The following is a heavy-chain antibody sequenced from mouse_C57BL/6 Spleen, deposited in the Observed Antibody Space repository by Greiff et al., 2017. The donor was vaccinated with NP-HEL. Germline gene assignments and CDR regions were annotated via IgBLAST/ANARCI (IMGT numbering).Heavy chain of an antibody. CDR2: FYPGSGSI. V-gene: IGHV1-62-2*01. Sequence: LQESGAELVKPGASVKLSCKASGYTFTEYTIHWVKQRSGQGLEWIGWFYPGSGSIKYNEKFKDKATLTADKSSSTVYMELSRLTSEDSAVYFCARHERVDDYDGGGYYAMDYWGQGTSVTVSS. CDR3: ARHERVDDYDGGGYYAMDY. D-gene: IGHD2-4*01. CDR1: GYTFTEYT. J-gene: IGHJ4*01.